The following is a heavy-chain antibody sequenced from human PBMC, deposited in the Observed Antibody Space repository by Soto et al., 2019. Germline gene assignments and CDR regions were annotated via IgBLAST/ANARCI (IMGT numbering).Heavy chain of an antibody. CDR3: ARALPLYSSSWHSYYYYGMDF. CDR1: GDSVSSNSAA. CDR2: TYYRSKWYN. D-gene: IGHD6-13*01. J-gene: IGHJ6*02. Sequence: SQTLSLTCAISGDSVSSNSAAWNWIRQSPSRGLEWLGRTYYRSKWYNDYAVSVKSRITINPDTSKNQFSLQLNSVTPEDTAVYYCARALPLYSSSWHSYYYYGMDFRGQGSTVIVS. V-gene: IGHV6-1*01.